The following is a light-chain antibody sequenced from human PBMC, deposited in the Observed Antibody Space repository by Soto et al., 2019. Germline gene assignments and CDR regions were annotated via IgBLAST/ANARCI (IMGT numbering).Light chain of an antibody. CDR1: QSVSSN. V-gene: IGKV3-15*01. CDR3: QQYNNWPPFT. Sequence: EIVMTQSPATLSVSPGERATLSCRASQSVSSNLAWYQQKPGQARRLLIYGASTRATGIPARFSGSGSGTEFTLTISRLQSEEFAVYYCQQYNNWPPFTFGPGTKVDIK. CDR2: GAS. J-gene: IGKJ3*01.